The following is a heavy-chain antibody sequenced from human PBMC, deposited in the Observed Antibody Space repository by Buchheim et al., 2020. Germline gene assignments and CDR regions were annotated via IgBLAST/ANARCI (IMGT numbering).Heavy chain of an antibody. V-gene: IGHV4-61*02. CDR2: IYTSGST. CDR1: GGSISSGSYY. CDR3: ARDGTSYYDFWSGLNYYYGMDV. J-gene: IGHJ6*02. D-gene: IGHD3-3*01. Sequence: QVQLQESGPGLVKPSQTLSLTCTVSGGSISSGSYYWSWIRQPAGKGLEWIGRIYTSGSTNYNPSLKSRVTISVDTSTNQFSLKLSSVTAADTAVYYCARDGTSYYDFWSGLNYYYGMDVWGQGTT.